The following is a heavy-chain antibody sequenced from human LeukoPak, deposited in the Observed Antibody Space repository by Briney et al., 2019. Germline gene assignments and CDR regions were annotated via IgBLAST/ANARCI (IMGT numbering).Heavy chain of an antibody. CDR1: GYTFTGYY. CDR2: INPNSGGT. V-gene: IGHV1-2*02. D-gene: IGHD6-6*01. CDR3: AREEYSSSSGTDY. Sequence: ASVKVSCKASGYTFTGYYMHWVRQAPGQGLEWMGWINPNSGGTNYAQKLQGRVTMTRDTSISTAYMELSRLRSDDTAVYYCAREEYSSSSGTDYWGQGTLVTVSS. J-gene: IGHJ4*02.